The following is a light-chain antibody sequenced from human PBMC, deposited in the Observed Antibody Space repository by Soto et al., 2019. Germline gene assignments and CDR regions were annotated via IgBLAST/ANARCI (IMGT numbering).Light chain of an antibody. J-gene: IGLJ3*02. CDR3: AAWDDSLGGL. V-gene: IGLV1-47*01. CDR1: SSNIGTNY. Sequence: QSVLTHPPSVSGTPGQTVTISCSGSSSNIGTNYVYWYQQLPGRAPKLLIYRNIQRPSGVPDRFSGSESGSSASLAISGLRSEDEADYYCAAWDDSLGGLFGGGTQLTVL. CDR2: RNI.